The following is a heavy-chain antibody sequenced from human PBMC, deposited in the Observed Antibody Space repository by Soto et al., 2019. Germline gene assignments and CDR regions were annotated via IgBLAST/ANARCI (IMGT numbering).Heavy chain of an antibody. CDR3: AGVVEQYYGPGGGGGPTYFYSGMDV. V-gene: IGHV3-7*01. CDR1: GFTFNNYW. J-gene: IGHJ6*02. Sequence: VQLVESGGGLVQPGESLSLSCDGSGFTFNNYWMSWVRQAPGKGLEWVASIQQDGSEEYYVDFMKGQLTVSRDNARNSVYLQMNSLRAEDTGMYYCAGVVEQYYGPGGGGGPTYFYSGMDVWGQGTTVTVYS. CDR2: IQQDGSEE. D-gene: IGHD3-10*01.